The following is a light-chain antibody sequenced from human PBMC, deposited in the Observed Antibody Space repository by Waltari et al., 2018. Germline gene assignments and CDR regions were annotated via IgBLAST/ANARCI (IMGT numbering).Light chain of an antibody. CDR2: DVN. J-gene: IGLJ2*01. CDR1: SRNVGGYDF. CDR3: CSYEGSYSMV. V-gene: IGLV2-11*01. Sequence: QSALTQPRSVSVSPGQSVTIACTGTSRNVGGYDFVSWYQQNPGKAPKLMIYDVNMRPSGVPDRFSGSKSGNTASLTISGLQAEDEADYYCCSYEGSYSMVFGGGTRLTVL.